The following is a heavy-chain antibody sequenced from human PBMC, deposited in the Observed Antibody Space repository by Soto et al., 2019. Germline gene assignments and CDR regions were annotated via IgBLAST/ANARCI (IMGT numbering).Heavy chain of an antibody. D-gene: IGHD3-22*01. CDR1: GGTFSSYT. CDR3: ARDWDFYDRSGYYFGDAFDI. Sequence: QVQLVQSGAEVKKPGSSVKVSCKASGGTFSSYTISWVRQAPGQGLEWMGRIIPILGIANYAQKFQGRVTITADKSTSTAYMELSSLRSEDTAVYYCARDWDFYDRSGYYFGDAFDIWGQGTMVTVSS. J-gene: IGHJ3*02. CDR2: IIPILGIA. V-gene: IGHV1-69*08.